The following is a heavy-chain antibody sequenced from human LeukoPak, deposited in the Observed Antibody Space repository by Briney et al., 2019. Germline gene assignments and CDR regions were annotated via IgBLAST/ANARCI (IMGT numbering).Heavy chain of an antibody. CDR1: GYTFTSYG. V-gene: IGHV1-18*01. J-gene: IGHJ5*02. Sequence: ASVKVSCKASGYTFTSYGISWVRQAPGQGLEWMGWISAYNGNTNYAQKLQGRVTMTTDTSTSTAYMELRSLRSDDTAVYYCARDSLDIVVVVAATGGNWFDPWGQGTLVTVSS. D-gene: IGHD2-15*01. CDR3: ARDSLDIVVVVAATGGNWFDP. CDR2: ISAYNGNT.